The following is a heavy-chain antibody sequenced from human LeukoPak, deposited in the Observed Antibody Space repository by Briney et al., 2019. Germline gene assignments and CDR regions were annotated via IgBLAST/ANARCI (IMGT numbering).Heavy chain of an antibody. CDR2: ISSSSSYI. J-gene: IGHJ6*02. Sequence: GGSLRLSCAASGFTFSSYSMNWVRQAPGKGLEGVSSISSSSSYIYYADSVKGRFTISRDNAKNSLYLQMNSLRAEDTAVYYCAREAFGESGYYYYYGMDVWGQGTTVTVSS. D-gene: IGHD3-10*01. CDR1: GFTFSSYS. CDR3: AREAFGESGYYYYYGMDV. V-gene: IGHV3-21*01.